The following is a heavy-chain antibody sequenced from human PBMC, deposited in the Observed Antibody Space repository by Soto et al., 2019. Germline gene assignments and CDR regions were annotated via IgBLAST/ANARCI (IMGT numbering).Heavy chain of an antibody. CDR1: GYTLTELS. J-gene: IGHJ3*02. V-gene: IGHV1-24*01. Sequence: GASVKVSCKVSGYTLTELSMHWVRQAPGKGLEWMGGIDAEDGETIYAQKFQGRVTMTEDTSTGTAYMELRSLRSDDTAVYYCARDSYGDYGLDAFDIWGQGTMVTVSS. D-gene: IGHD4-17*01. CDR3: ARDSYGDYGLDAFDI. CDR2: IDAEDGET.